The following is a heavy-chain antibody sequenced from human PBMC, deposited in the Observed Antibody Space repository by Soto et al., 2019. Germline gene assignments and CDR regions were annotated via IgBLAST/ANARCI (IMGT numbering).Heavy chain of an antibody. D-gene: IGHD3-3*01. CDR2: INPNSGGT. V-gene: IGHV1-2*04. CDR1: GYTFTGYY. CDR3: ARANITIFGVVPDYGMDV. J-gene: IGHJ6*02. Sequence: ASVKVSCKASGYTFTGYYMHWVRQAPGQGLEWMGWINPNSGGTNYAQKFQGWGTMTRDTSISTAYMELSRLRSDDTAVYYCARANITIFGVVPDYGMDVWGQGTTVTVSS.